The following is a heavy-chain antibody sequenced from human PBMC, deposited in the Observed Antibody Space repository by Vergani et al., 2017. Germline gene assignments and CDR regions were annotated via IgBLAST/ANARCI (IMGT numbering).Heavy chain of an antibody. CDR1: GFTFGSYS. CDR2: ISSGSSYI. Sequence: EVQLVESGGGLVKPGESPRLSCVASGFTFGSYSMIWVRQAPGKGLEWVSSISSGSSYIYYADPVKGRFTISRDNAKNSLYLQMNSLRAEDTAVYYCARDVTRYSTASRRYFDYWGQGTLVTVSS. J-gene: IGHJ4*02. CDR3: ARDVTRYSTASRRYFDY. D-gene: IGHD5-12*01. V-gene: IGHV3-21*01.